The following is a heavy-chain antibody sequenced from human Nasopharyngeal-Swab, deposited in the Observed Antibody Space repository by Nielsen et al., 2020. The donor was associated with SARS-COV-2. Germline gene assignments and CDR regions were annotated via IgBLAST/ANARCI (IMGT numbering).Heavy chain of an antibody. CDR1: GGSFTGDA. J-gene: IGHJ5*02. D-gene: IGHD3-10*01. Sequence: SVKVSCKASGGSFTGDAISWVRQAPGQGLEGMGGIIPILGEATYAQRFQGRVPITADKSTTTAYMELSSLRSEDTAVYYCARGGLDYYGSGTYYYPHTSWGQGTLVTVSS. CDR2: IIPILGEA. V-gene: IGHV1-69*06. CDR3: ARGGLDYYGSGTYYYPHTS.